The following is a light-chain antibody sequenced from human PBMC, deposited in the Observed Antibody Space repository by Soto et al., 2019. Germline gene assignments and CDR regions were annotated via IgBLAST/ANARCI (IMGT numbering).Light chain of an antibody. CDR2: KAS. J-gene: IGKJ1*01. CDR3: QQYNSFPT. CDR1: QSISSW. V-gene: IGKV1-5*03. Sequence: DIQMTQSPSTLSASVGDRVTITCRASQSISSWLASYQQKPGRAPKLLIYKASSLESGVPSRFSGSGSGTEFTLNISSLQPDDFATHYCQQYNSFPTFGQGTKVEIK.